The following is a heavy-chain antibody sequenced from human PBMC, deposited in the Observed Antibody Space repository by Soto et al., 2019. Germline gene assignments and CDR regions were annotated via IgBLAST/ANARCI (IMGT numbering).Heavy chain of an antibody. J-gene: IGHJ3*02. CDR1: GFTFSSYA. Sequence: QVQLVESGGGVVQPGRSLRLSCAASGFTFSSYAMHWVRQAPGKGLEWVAVISYDGSNKYYADSVKGRFTISRDNSKNTLYLQMNSLRAEDTAVYYCARGADYYGSGPTVDDIWGQGTMVTVSS. CDR3: ARGADYYGSGPTVDDI. D-gene: IGHD3-10*01. CDR2: ISYDGSNK. V-gene: IGHV3-30-3*01.